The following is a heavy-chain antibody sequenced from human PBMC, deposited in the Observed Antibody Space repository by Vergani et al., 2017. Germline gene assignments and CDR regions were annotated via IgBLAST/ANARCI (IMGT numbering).Heavy chain of an antibody. CDR3: ATGIAAAGYYYYGMDV. CDR2: IYSGGST. V-gene: IGHV3-53*02. J-gene: IGHJ6*02. D-gene: IGHD6-13*01. Sequence: EVQLVETGGGLIQPGGSLRLSCAASGFTVSSNYMSWVRQAPGKGLEWVSVIYSGGSTYYADSVKGRFTISRDNSKNTLYLQMNSLRAEDTAGYYCATGIAAAGYYYYGMDVWGQGTTVTVSS. CDR1: GFTVSSNY.